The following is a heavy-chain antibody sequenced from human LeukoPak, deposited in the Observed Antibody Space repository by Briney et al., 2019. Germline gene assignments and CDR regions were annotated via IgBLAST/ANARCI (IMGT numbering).Heavy chain of an antibody. V-gene: IGHV3-23*01. CDR1: GFTFSDYY. CDR2: ISGSGGST. CDR3: AKAPARGNVDTAFDY. J-gene: IGHJ4*02. D-gene: IGHD5-18*01. Sequence: QTGGSLRLSCAASGFTFSDYYMSWIRQAPGKGLEWVSAISGSGGSTYYADSVKGRFTISRDNSKNTLHLQMNSLRAEDTAVYYCAKAPARGNVDTAFDYWGQGTLVTVSS.